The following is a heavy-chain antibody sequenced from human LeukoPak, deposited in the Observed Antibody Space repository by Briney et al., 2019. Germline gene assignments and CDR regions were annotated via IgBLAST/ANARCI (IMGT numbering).Heavy chain of an antibody. CDR2: ISYDGSNK. CDR3: ARGHYYGSGSYAFDI. V-gene: IGHV3-30-3*01. Sequence: GGSLRLSCAASGFTFSSYAMHWVRQAPGKGLEWVAVISYDGSNKYYADSVKGRFTISRDSSKNTLYLQMNSLRAEDTAVYYCARGHYYGSGSYAFDIWGQGTMVTVSS. CDR1: GFTFSSYA. J-gene: IGHJ3*02. D-gene: IGHD3-10*01.